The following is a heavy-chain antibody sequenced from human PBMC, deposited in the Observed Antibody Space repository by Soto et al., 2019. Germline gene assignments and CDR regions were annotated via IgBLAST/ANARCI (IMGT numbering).Heavy chain of an antibody. V-gene: IGHV3-33*01. CDR1: GFTFSSYG. CDR2: IWYDGSNK. Sequence: GGSLRLSCAASGFTFSSYGMHWVRQAPGKGLEWVAVIWYDGSNKYYADSVKGRFTISRDNSKNTLYLQMNSLRAEDTAVYYCARDRVRYSGYDRVYYYYGMDVWGQGTTVTVSS. D-gene: IGHD5-12*01. J-gene: IGHJ6*02. CDR3: ARDRVRYSGYDRVYYYYGMDV.